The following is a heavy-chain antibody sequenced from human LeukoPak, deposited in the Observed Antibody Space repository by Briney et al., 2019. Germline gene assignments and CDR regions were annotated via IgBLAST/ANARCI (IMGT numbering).Heavy chain of an antibody. D-gene: IGHD6-6*01. V-gene: IGHV1-69*06. Sequence: SVKVSCKASGGTFSSYVISWVRQAPGQGLEWMGGIIPIFGTAKYAQKFQGRVTITADKSTSSAYMELSSLRSEDTAVYYCATRAADVPTRPTYYYYYMDVWGKGTTVTVSS. CDR1: GGTFSSYV. J-gene: IGHJ6*03. CDR2: IIPIFGTA. CDR3: ATRAADVPTRPTYYYYYMDV.